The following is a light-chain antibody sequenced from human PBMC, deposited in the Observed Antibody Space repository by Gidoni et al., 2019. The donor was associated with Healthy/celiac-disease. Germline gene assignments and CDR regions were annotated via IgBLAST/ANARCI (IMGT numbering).Light chain of an antibody. V-gene: IGLV2-23*02. Sequence: QSALTQPASVSGSPGQSITISCTGTSSDVGSYNLVSWYQQHPGKAPKLMIYEVSKRPSGVSNRFSGSKSGNTASLTIPGPQAEDEADYYCCSYAGSSTYVFGTGTKVTVL. CDR1: SSDVGSYNL. J-gene: IGLJ1*01. CDR3: CSYAGSSTYV. CDR2: EVS.